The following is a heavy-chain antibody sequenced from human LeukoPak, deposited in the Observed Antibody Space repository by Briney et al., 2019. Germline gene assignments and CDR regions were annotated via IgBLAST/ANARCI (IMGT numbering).Heavy chain of an antibody. J-gene: IGHJ5*02. CDR2: IYTSGST. Sequence: SETLCLTCTVSGVSISSHYWSWIRQPPGKGLEWIGYIYTSGSTNYNPSLKSRVTISVDTSKNQFSLKLSSVTAADTPVYYCARQDIVVVPAALGPFDPWGQGTLVTVSS. CDR3: ARQDIVVVPAALGPFDP. D-gene: IGHD2-2*01. V-gene: IGHV4-4*09. CDR1: GVSISSHY.